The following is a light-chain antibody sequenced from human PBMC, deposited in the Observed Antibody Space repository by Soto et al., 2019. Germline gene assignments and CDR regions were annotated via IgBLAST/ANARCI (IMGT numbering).Light chain of an antibody. Sequence: EIMMTQSPATLSVSPGERATLSCRASQSVSSSYLAWYQQKPGQAPRLLIYGASSRATGIPDRFSGSGSGTDFTLTISRLEPEDFAVYYCQQRSNWPLTFGGGTKVDI. CDR2: GAS. J-gene: IGKJ4*01. CDR1: QSVSSSY. V-gene: IGKV3D-20*02. CDR3: QQRSNWPLT.